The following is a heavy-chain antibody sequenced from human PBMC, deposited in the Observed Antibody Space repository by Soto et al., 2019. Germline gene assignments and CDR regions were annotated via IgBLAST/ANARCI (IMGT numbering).Heavy chain of an antibody. CDR2: IYYSGST. Sequence: QLQLQESGPGLVKPSETLSLTCTVSGGSISSSSYYWGWIRQPPGKGLEWIGSIYYSGSTYYNPSLKSRVTISVDTSKNQFSLKLSSVTAADTAVYYCARHGYYYGSGSYSKPPFDYWGQGTLVTVSS. CDR1: GGSISSSSYY. J-gene: IGHJ4*02. CDR3: ARHGYYYGSGSYSKPPFDY. V-gene: IGHV4-39*01. D-gene: IGHD3-10*01.